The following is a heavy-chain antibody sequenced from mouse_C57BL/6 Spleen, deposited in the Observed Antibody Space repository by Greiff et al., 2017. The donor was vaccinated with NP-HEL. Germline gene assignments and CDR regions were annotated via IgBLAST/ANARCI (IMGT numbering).Heavy chain of an antibody. Sequence: QVQLQQSGAELARPGASVKLSCKASGYTFTSYGISWVKQRTGQGLEWIGEIYPRSGNTYYNEKFKGKATLTADKSSSTAYMELRSLTSEDSAVYFCARYLWDEGNYWYFDVWGTGTTVTVSS. D-gene: IGHD4-1*01. J-gene: IGHJ1*03. CDR2: IYPRSGNT. V-gene: IGHV1-81*01. CDR1: GYTFTSYG. CDR3: ARYLWDEGNYWYFDV.